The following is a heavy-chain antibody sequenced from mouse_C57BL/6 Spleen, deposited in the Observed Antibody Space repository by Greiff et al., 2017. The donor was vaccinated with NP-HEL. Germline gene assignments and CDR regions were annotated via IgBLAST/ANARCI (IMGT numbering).Heavy chain of an antibody. V-gene: IGHV5-16*01. CDR3: ARDPKYSNEDWYFDV. CDR2: INYDGSST. CDR1: GFTFSDYY. D-gene: IGHD2-5*01. J-gene: IGHJ1*03. Sequence: EVQRVESEGGLVQPGSSMKLSCTASGFTFSDYYMAWVRQVPEKGLEWVANINYDGSSTYYLDSLKSRFIISRDNAKNILYLQMSSLKSEDTATYYCARDPKYSNEDWYFDVWGTGTTVTVSS.